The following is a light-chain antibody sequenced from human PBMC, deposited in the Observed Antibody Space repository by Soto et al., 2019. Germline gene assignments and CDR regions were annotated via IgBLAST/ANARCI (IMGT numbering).Light chain of an antibody. CDR2: KAS. Sequence: MRVAQCPGVVPGGGGNSKNNTCRASQSIGDLLAWYQQKPGEAPKLLIYKASYLESGVPSRFSGSGSGTEFTLTISRLQPEDLATYYCQHYSASSVTFGQGTKVDIK. CDR1: QSIGDL. CDR3: QHYSASSVT. J-gene: IGKJ1*01. V-gene: IGKV1-5*03.